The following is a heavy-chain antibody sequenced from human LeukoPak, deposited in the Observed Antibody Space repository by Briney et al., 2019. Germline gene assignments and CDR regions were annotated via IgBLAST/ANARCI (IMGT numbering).Heavy chain of an antibody. D-gene: IGHD5-12*01. CDR2: ISYDGSNK. J-gene: IGHJ4*02. CDR1: GFTFSSYA. Sequence: PGRSLRLSCAASGFTFSSYAMHWVRQAPGKGLEWVAVISYDGSNKYYADSVKGRFTISRDNSKNTLYLQMNSLRAEDTAVCYCARGEWLRSPADYWGQGTLVTVSS. V-gene: IGHV3-30*04. CDR3: ARGEWLRSPADY.